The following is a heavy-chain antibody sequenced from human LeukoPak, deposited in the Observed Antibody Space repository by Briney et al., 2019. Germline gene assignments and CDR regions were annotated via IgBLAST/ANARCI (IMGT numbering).Heavy chain of an antibody. Sequence: SDTLSLTCTVSGVSITTYYWSCIRQPPGKGLEWIGYIYYSGSTNYNPPLKNRVTISIDTYKHHFSLNVRSVTAADTAVYYCARVERYPLRNAFDIWGQGTMVTVSS. CDR1: GVSITTYY. V-gene: IGHV4-59*07. CDR3: ARVERYPLRNAFDI. CDR2: IYYSGST. J-gene: IGHJ3*02. D-gene: IGHD1-14*01.